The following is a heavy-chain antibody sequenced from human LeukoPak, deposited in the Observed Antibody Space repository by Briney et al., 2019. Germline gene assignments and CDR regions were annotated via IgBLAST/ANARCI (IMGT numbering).Heavy chain of an antibody. CDR1: GFTVSSNY. Sequence: GGSLRLSCAASGFTVSSNYMGWVRQAPGRGLEWVSVIYSGGSTYYADSVKGRFTISRDNSKNTLYLQMNSLRAEDTAVYYCARSGIQLWGFDYWGQGTLVTVSS. D-gene: IGHD5-18*01. CDR2: IYSGGST. CDR3: ARSGIQLWGFDY. V-gene: IGHV3-66*02. J-gene: IGHJ4*02.